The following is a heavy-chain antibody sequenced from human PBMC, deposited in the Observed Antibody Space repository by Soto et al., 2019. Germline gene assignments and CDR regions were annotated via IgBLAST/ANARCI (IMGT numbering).Heavy chain of an antibody. CDR1: GFSISNYW. D-gene: IGHD3-22*01. V-gene: IGHV3-7*01. J-gene: IGHJ3*02. CDR2: IKEDGNEE. CDR3: ARDLTPEILPYYYDANDI. Sequence: EVQLVESGGGLVQPGGSLRLSCAASGFSISNYWMTWVRQAPGKGLEWVANIKEDGNEEYYVDSVKGRFTISRDNAKNSLYLQMNSLRAEDTAVYYCARDLTPEILPYYYDANDIWGQGTLVTFSS.